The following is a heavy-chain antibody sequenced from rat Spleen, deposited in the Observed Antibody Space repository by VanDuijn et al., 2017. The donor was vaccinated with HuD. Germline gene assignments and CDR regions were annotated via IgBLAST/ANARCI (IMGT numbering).Heavy chain of an antibody. CDR1: GFTFSNYG. CDR3: ARLRNNYDYFDY. CDR2: ISTGGGNT. J-gene: IGHJ2*01. D-gene: IGHD1-5*01. Sequence: EVQLVASGGGLMQPGGSLKLSCVASGFTFSNYGMHWIRQAPTKGLEWVASISTGGGNTYYRDSVKGRFTISRDNAKNTQYLQMDSLRSEDTATYYCARLRNNYDYFDYWGQGVMVTVSS. V-gene: IGHV5S13*01.